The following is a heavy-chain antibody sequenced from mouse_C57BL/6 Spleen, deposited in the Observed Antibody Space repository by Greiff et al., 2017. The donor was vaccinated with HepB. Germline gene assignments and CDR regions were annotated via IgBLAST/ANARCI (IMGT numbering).Heavy chain of an antibody. CDR3: ARSYYGNYGYFDV. CDR1: GFTFSDYG. J-gene: IGHJ1*03. CDR2: ISSGSSTI. Sequence: DVQLQESGGGLVKPGGSLKLSCAASGFTFSDYGMHWVRQAPEKGLEWVAYISSGSSTIYYADTVKGRFTISRDNAKNTLFLQMTSLRSEDTAMYYCARSYYGNYGYFDVWGTGTTVTVSS. D-gene: IGHD2-1*01. V-gene: IGHV5-17*01.